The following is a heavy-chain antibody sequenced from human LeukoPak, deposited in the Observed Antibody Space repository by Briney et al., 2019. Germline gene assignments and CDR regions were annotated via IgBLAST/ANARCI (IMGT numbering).Heavy chain of an antibody. CDR3: ARWSGDYPSYYLDY. J-gene: IGHJ4*02. V-gene: IGHV3-48*03. D-gene: IGHD4-17*01. CDR2: ISSSGSPI. Sequence: GGSLRLSCAASGFTFSSYEMNWVRQAPGKGLEWVSYISSSGSPIYYADSVEGRFTISRDNAKNSLYLQMNSLRAEDTAVYYCARWSGDYPSYYLDYWGQGTLVTVSS. CDR1: GFTFSSYE.